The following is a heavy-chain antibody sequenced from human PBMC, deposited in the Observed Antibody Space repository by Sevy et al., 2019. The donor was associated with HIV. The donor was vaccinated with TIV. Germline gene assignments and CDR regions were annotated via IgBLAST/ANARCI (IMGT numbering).Heavy chain of an antibody. CDR3: ARGYYDSSGYTYYFDY. J-gene: IGHJ4*02. CDR1: GYTFTSYD. Sequence: ASVKVSCKASGYTFTSYDINWVRQATGQGLEWMGWMNPNSGNTGYAQKFQGRVTMTRNTSINTAYMELSSLRSEDTAVYYCARGYYDSSGYTYYFDYWGQGTLVTVSS. V-gene: IGHV1-8*01. D-gene: IGHD3-22*01. CDR2: MNPNSGNT.